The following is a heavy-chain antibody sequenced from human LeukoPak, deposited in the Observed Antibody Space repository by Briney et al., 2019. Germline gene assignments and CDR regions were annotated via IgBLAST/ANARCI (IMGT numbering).Heavy chain of an antibody. V-gene: IGHV3-7*01. D-gene: IGHD3-10*01. Sequence: GGSLRLSCGASGFTFTYYWMAWVRQAPEKGLEWVANIKQCGSEEYYVDSVKGRFTISRDNAKNSLFLQMKSLRVDDTAVYYCARDYGGYYGSWSKGNYYYYMDVGGKGTTVSVSS. J-gene: IGHJ6*03. CDR1: GFTFTYYW. CDR3: ARDYGGYYGSWSKGNYYYYMDV. CDR2: IKQCGSEE.